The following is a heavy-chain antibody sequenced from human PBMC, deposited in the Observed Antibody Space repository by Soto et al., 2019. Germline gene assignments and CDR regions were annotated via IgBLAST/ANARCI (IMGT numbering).Heavy chain of an antibody. J-gene: IGHJ4*02. CDR1: GFTFSSYA. D-gene: IGHD3-10*01. CDR2: ISDNGGST. CDR3: ASGEGYYYGSGSYYSSFDY. Sequence: GGSLRLSCAASGFTFSSYAMSWVRQAPGKGLEWVSGISDNGGSTYYADSVKGRFTISRDNSKNTLYLQMNRLRAEDTAVYYCASGEGYYYGSGSYYSSFDYWGQGTLVTVSS. V-gene: IGHV3-23*01.